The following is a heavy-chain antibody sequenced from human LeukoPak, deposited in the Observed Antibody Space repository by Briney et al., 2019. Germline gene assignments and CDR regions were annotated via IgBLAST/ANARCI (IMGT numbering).Heavy chain of an antibody. CDR1: GFTFDDYA. CDR2: ISWNSGSI. V-gene: IGHV3-9*01. D-gene: IGHD6-13*01. Sequence: PGGSLRLSCAASGFTFDDYAMHWVRQAPGKGLEWVSGISWNSGSIGYADSVKGRFTISRDNAKNSLYLQMNSLRAEDTALYYCAKGGSNWSDNRGWFDPWGQGTLVTVSS. CDR3: AKGGSNWSDNRGWFDP. J-gene: IGHJ5*02.